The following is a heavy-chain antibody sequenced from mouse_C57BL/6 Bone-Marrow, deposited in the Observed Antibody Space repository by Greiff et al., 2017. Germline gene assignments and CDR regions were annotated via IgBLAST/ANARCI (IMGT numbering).Heavy chain of an antibody. CDR1: GFTFSSYA. CDR2: ISSGGDYI. J-gene: IGHJ3*01. D-gene: IGHD2-4*01. CDR3: SRHWYDYAWVAY. V-gene: IGHV5S21*01. Sequence: EVQRVESGEGLVKPGGSLKLSCAASGFTFSSYAMSWVRQTPEKRLEWVAYISSGGDYIYYADTVKGRFTISRNNAKNPLYLQMSSLKSEDTAMYYGSRHWYDYAWVAYWGQGTLVTVSA.